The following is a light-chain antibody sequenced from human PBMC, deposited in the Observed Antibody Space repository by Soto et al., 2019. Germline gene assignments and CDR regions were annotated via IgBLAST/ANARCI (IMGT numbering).Light chain of an antibody. CDR1: QSISDT. Sequence: EIVMTQSPATLSVSPGGRATLSCRASQSISDTLAGYQQKPGQAPRLLIYSASRRATGGPARFSGSGSGTDFTLTISSLQSEDFAVYYCQQYNNWPWTFGQGTKVEIK. CDR3: QQYNNWPWT. CDR2: SAS. V-gene: IGKV3-15*01. J-gene: IGKJ1*01.